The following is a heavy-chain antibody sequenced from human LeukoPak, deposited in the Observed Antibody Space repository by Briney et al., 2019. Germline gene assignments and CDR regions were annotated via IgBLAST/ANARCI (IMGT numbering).Heavy chain of an antibody. CDR2: ISAYNGNT. J-gene: IGHJ3*02. D-gene: IGHD5-24*01. Sequence: ASVKVSCKASGYTFTSYYMHWVRQAPGQGLEWMGWISAYNGNTNYAQKLQGRVTMTTDTSTSTAYMELRSLRSDDTAVYYCARDRVEMATSDAFDIWGQGTMVTVSS. CDR1: GYTFTSYY. V-gene: IGHV1-18*04. CDR3: ARDRVEMATSDAFDI.